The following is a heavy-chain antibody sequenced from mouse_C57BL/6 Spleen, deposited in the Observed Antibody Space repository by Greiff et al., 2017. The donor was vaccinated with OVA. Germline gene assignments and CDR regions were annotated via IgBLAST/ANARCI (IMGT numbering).Heavy chain of an antibody. CDR1: GYTFTDYY. Sequence: EVQLQQSGPELVKPGASVKISCKASGYTFTDYYMNWVKQSHGKSLEWIGDINPNNGGTSYNQKFKGKATLTVDKSSSTAYMELRSLTSEDSAVYYCARGYDYDGGMDYWGQGTSVTVSS. V-gene: IGHV1-26*01. CDR3: ARGYDYDGGMDY. CDR2: INPNNGGT. D-gene: IGHD2-4*01. J-gene: IGHJ4*01.